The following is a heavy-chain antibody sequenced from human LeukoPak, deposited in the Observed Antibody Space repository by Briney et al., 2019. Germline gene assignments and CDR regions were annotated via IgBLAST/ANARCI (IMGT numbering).Heavy chain of an antibody. J-gene: IGHJ4*02. V-gene: IGHV4-59*01. CDR2: IYYSGST. CDR3: ARGRDGYIYYFDY. D-gene: IGHD5-24*01. CDR1: GGSISSYY. Sequence: PSETLPLTCTVSGGSISSYYWSWIRQPPGKGLEWIGYIYYSGSTNYNPSLKSRVTISVDTSKNQFSLKLSSVTAADTAVYYCARGRDGYIYYFDYWGQGTLVTVSS.